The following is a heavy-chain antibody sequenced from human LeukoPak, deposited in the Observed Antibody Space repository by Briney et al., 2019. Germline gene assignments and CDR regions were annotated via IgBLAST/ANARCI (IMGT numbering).Heavy chain of an antibody. Sequence: SQTLSLTCAISGDILFSTRASWNWLRQSPSGGLEWLGSTFYRTKWYNECAPSEKSRITTNPDTSKNQFSLQLNSVTPDDASVYYWARGVRRFDYWGQGTLVTVSS. CDR3: ARGVRRFDY. CDR1: GDILFSTRAS. J-gene: IGHJ4*02. V-gene: IGHV6-1*01. CDR2: TFYRTKWYN.